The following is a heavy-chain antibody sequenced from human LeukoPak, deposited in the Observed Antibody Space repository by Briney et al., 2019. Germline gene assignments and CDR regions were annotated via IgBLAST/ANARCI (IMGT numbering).Heavy chain of an antibody. CDR3: AKGRTGGLGDYFDY. CDR1: GFTFSSYA. CDR2: IRYDGINQ. Sequence: PGRSLRLSCAASGFTFSSYAMHWVRQAPGKGLEWVAFIRYDGINQYYADSVKGRFTISRDNSKNTLYLQMNSLRPEDTAVYYCAKGRTGGLGDYFDYWGQGTLVTVSS. J-gene: IGHJ4*02. D-gene: IGHD2-8*02. V-gene: IGHV3-30*02.